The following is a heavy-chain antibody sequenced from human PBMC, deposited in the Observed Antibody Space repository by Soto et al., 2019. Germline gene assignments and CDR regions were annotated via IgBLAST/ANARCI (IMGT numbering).Heavy chain of an antibody. CDR2: INAGNGNT. CDR1: GYTFTSYA. V-gene: IGHV1-3*01. D-gene: IGHD2-2*01. J-gene: IGHJ3*02. Sequence: GSVKVSCKASGYTFTSYAMHWVRRAPGQRLEWMGWINAGNGNTKYSQKFQGRVTITRDTSASTAYMELSSLRSEDTAVYYCARESIGGSSVLGAFDIWGQGTMVTVSS. CDR3: ARESIGGSSVLGAFDI.